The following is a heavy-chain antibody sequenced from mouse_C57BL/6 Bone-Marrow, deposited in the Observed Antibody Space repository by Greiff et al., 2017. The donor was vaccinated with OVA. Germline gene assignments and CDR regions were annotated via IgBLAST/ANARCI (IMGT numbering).Heavy chain of an antibody. CDR2: INPNNGGT. Sequence: VQLQQSGPELVKPGASVKISCKASGYTFTDYYMNWVKQSHGKSLEWIGDINPNNGGTSYNQKFKGKATLTVDKSSSTAYMKHRRRRSEDSAVNDDARNYDGSRLNGYCDDGGKGTTVTVAA. CDR1: GYTFTDYY. J-gene: IGHJ1*03. D-gene: IGHD1-1*01. CDR3: ARNYDGSRLNGYCDD. V-gene: IGHV1-26*01.